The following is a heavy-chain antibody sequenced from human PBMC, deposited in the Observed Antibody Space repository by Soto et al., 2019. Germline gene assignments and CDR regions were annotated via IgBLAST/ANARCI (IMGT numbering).Heavy chain of an antibody. J-gene: IGHJ6*03. CDR1: GGSISSSSYY. D-gene: IGHD3-10*01. CDR3: AIGSPWFGELSRSWYYYMDV. Sequence: SETLSLTCTVSGGSISSSSYYWGWIRQPPGKGLEWIGSIYYSGSTYYNPSLKSRVTISVDTSKNQFSLKLSSVTAADTAVYYCAIGSPWFGELSRSWYYYMDVWGKGTTVTVSS. V-gene: IGHV4-39*01. CDR2: IYYSGST.